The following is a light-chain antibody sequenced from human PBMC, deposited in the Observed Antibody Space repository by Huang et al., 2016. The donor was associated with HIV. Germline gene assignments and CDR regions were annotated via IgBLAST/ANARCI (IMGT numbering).Light chain of an antibody. Sequence: EIVMTQFPGTVSVSPGERATLSCRASQSVNNKLAWYQQKPGQAPRLLIDGPSTRAAGIPARFSGSGSGTEFTLTITSLQSEDFAVYYCQQYNDWPRTFGQGTKVEIK. CDR2: GPS. CDR3: QQYNDWPRT. CDR1: QSVNNK. V-gene: IGKV3-15*01. J-gene: IGKJ1*01.